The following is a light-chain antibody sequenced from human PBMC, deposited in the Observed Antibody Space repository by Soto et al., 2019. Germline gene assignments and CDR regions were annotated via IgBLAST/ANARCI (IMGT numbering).Light chain of an antibody. CDR3: LQDYNYPWT. Sequence: AIHVTQSPSSLSASVGDRVTMTCRASQFIRNDLGWYQQKSGKAPKLLIYAASNLHSGVPSRFSGNVFGTHFTLTIDSLQPEDIATYYCLQDYNYPWTFGQGTKVDIK. J-gene: IGKJ1*01. V-gene: IGKV1-6*02. CDR1: QFIRND. CDR2: AAS.